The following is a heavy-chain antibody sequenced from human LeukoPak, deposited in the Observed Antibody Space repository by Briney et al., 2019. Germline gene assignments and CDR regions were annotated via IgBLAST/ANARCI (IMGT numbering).Heavy chain of an antibody. V-gene: IGHV4-39*07. Sequence: SETLSLTCTVSGGSISSSSYYWGWIRQPPGKGLEWIGSIYYSGSTYYNPSLKSRVTISVDTSKNQFSLKLSSVTAADTAVYYCARDRGRPIPGIAAAIKRNYYYYGMDVWGQGTTVTVSS. D-gene: IGHD6-13*01. CDR3: ARDRGRPIPGIAAAIKRNYYYYGMDV. CDR1: GGSISSSSYY. J-gene: IGHJ6*02. CDR2: IYYSGST.